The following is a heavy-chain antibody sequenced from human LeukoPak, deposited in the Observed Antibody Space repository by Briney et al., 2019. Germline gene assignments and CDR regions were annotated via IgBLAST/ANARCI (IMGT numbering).Heavy chain of an antibody. CDR3: ASFYYNLGYGGFDI. CDR2: ISSNGGST. J-gene: IGHJ3*02. Sequence: GGSLRLSCAASGFTFSNYAMHWVRQAPGKGLEYVSDISSNGGSTYYANSVKGRFTISRDNSKNTLYLQMGSLRAEDMAVYYCASFYYNLGYGGFDIWGQGTMVTVSS. CDR1: GFTFSNYA. D-gene: IGHD4-23*01. V-gene: IGHV3-64*01.